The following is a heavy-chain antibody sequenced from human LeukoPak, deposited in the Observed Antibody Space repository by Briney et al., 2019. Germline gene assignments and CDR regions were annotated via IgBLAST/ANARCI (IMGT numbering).Heavy chain of an antibody. Sequence: NSSETLSLTCTVSGGSISSYYWSWIRQPPGKGLEWIGYIYYSGSTNYNPSLKSRVTISVDTSKNQFSLKLSSVTDADTAVYYCARLGSCSGGSCYPDYGYFDYWGQGTLVTVSS. CDR3: ARLGSCSGGSCYPDYGYFDY. CDR1: GGSISSYY. J-gene: IGHJ4*02. V-gene: IGHV4-59*01. CDR2: IYYSGST. D-gene: IGHD2-15*01.